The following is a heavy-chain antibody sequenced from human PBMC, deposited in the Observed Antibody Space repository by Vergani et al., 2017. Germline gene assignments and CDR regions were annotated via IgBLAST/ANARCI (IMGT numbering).Heavy chain of an antibody. D-gene: IGHD7-27*01. CDR2: IYYSGST. CDR1: GGSFSGYY. J-gene: IGHJ4*02. V-gene: IGHV4-34*01. Sequence: QVQLQQWGAGLLKPSETLSLTCAVYGGSFSGYYWSWIRQHPGKGLEWIGYIYYSGSTYYNPSLKSRVTISVDTSKNQFSLKLSSVTAADTAVYYCARERGIGFDYWGQGTLVTVSS. CDR3: ARERGIGFDY.